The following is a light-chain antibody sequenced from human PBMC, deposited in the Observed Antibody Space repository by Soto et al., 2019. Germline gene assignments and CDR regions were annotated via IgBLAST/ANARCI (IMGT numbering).Light chain of an antibody. CDR3: QQYDNSPFT. V-gene: IGKV3-20*01. CDR1: QSVSGMY. CDR2: GTS. J-gene: IGKJ3*01. Sequence: EVVLTQSPGTLSLSPGESATLSCRASQSVSGMYLAWYQQKPGQAPRLLIYGTSNRATGIPDRFSGSGSGTDFTLTIRRLEPEDSAMYFCQQYDNSPFTFGPGTKVDIK.